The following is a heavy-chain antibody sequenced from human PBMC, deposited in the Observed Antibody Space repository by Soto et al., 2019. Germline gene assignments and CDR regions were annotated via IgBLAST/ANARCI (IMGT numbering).Heavy chain of an antibody. D-gene: IGHD3-10*01. Sequence: ESGGGLVQPGRSLRLSCAASGFTFDDYAMHWVRQAPGKGLEWVSGISWDSGSIGYEDSVKGRFTISRDNAKNSLYLQMNSLRSEDTALYYCGQDRAGQGGPLDVWGKGTTVTVSS. J-gene: IGHJ6*04. CDR2: ISWDSGSI. V-gene: IGHV3-9*01. CDR1: GFTFDDYA. CDR3: GQDRAGQGGPLDV.